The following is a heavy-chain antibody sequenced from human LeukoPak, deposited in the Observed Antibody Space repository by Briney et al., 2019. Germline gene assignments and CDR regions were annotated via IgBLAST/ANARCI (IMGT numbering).Heavy chain of an antibody. CDR1: GGSISSGSYY. D-gene: IGHD5-24*01. CDR2: IYTTGST. CDR3: ARTSRDGYNSVDY. J-gene: IGHJ4*02. V-gene: IGHV4-61*02. Sequence: SETLSLTCTVSGGSISSGSYYWSWIRQPAGKGLACIGRIYTTGSTDYNPSLKSRVTISEDTSKNQFSLKLSSVTAADMAVYYCARTSRDGYNSVDYWGQGTLVTVSS.